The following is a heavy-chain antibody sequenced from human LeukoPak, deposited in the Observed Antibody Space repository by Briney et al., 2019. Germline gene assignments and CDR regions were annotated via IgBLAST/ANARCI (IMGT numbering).Heavy chain of an antibody. CDR3: ARLSSSSWYVGNFDY. CDR2: IYYSGST. Sequence: SETLSLTCTVSGGSISSYYWSWIRQPPGKGLEWIGYIYYSGSTNYNPSLKSRVTISVDTSKNQFSLKLSSVTAADTAVYYCARLSSSSWYVGNFDYWGQGTLVTVSA. J-gene: IGHJ4*02. CDR1: GGSISSYY. D-gene: IGHD6-13*01. V-gene: IGHV4-59*08.